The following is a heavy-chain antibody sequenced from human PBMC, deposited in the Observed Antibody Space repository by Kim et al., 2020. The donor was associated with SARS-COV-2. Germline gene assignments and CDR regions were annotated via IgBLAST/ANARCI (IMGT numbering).Heavy chain of an antibody. CDR3: ARGGYYDILTGYPDAFDI. D-gene: IGHD3-9*01. V-gene: IGHV4-59*09. Sequence: TSRVTISVDTSKNQFSLKLSSVTAADTAVYYCARGGYYDILTGYPDAFDIWGQGTMVTVSS. J-gene: IGHJ3*02.